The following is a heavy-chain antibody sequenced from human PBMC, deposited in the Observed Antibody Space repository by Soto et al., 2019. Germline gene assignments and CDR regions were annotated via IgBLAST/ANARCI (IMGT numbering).Heavy chain of an antibody. V-gene: IGHV3-72*01. CDR1: GFTFSDHY. J-gene: IGHJ4*02. CDR2: TRNKANSYTT. D-gene: IGHD4-17*01. Sequence: EVQLVESGGGLVQPGGSLRLSCVVSGFTFSDHYMDWVRQAPGKGLEWVGRTRNKANSYTTEYAASVKGRFTISRDDSXXSLYLQMNSLKTEDTAVYYCARADTFDYGDYYFDYWGQGTLVTVSS. CDR3: ARADTFDYGDYYFDY.